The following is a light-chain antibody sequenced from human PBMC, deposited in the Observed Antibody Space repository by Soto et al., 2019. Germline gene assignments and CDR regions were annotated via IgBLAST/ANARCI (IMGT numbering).Light chain of an antibody. J-gene: IGKJ5*01. CDR3: QQYHRSSIT. Sequence: DIQMTQSPSTLSASVGDRVTITCGASQSLNNELAWYQQKPGKAPNLLMYDASTLERGVPSRFSGTGSGTEFTLTISSLQPDDFATYYCQQYHRSSITFGQGTRLEI. V-gene: IGKV1-5*01. CDR2: DAS. CDR1: QSLNNE.